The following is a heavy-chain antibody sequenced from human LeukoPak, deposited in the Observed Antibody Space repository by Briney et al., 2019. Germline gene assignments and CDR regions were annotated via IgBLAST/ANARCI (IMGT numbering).Heavy chain of an antibody. J-gene: IGHJ4*02. D-gene: IGHD4-17*01. Sequence: GAPLQISSKGSGSSFTSYWIGWVRQMPGKGLEWMGIIYPGDSDTRYSPSFQGQVTISADKSISTAYLQWSSLKASDTAMYYCARPARGYGDSEIDYWGQGTLVTVSS. CDR2: IYPGDSDT. CDR1: GSSFTSYW. V-gene: IGHV5-51*01. CDR3: ARPARGYGDSEIDY.